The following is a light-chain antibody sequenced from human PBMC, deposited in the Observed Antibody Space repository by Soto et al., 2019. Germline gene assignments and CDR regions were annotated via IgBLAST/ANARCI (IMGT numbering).Light chain of an antibody. Sequence: QSALTQPASVSGSPGQSITLSCTGTSSDVGSRNLVSWYQHHPGKAPKLIIFEVTKRPSGVSNRFSGSKSGNTASLTISGLQAEDEADYYCCSYSGSLTFGVFGGGTKVTVL. CDR1: SSDVGSRNL. J-gene: IGLJ3*02. CDR3: CSYSGSLTFGV. CDR2: EVT. V-gene: IGLV2-23*02.